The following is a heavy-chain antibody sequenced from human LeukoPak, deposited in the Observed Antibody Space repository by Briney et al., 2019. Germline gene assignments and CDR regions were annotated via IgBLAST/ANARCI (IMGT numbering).Heavy chain of an antibody. CDR1: GFTFSSYA. Sequence: GGSLRLSCAASGFTFSSYAMHWVRQAPGKGLEWVAVISYDGSNKYYADSVKGRFTISRDNSKNTLYLQMNSLRAEDTAVYYCARDGTTSSWVAYNWFDSWGQGTLVTVSS. CDR3: ARDGTTSSWVAYNWFDS. CDR2: ISYDGSNK. V-gene: IGHV3-30-3*01. J-gene: IGHJ5*01. D-gene: IGHD6-13*01.